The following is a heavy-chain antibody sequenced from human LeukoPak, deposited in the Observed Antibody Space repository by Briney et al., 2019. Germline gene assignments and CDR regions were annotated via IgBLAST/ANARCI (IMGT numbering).Heavy chain of an antibody. CDR1: GYTFTSYG. CDR3: PRVSKYSSSSPFDY. V-gene: IGHV1-18*01. D-gene: IGHD6-6*01. CDR2: ISAYNGNT. Sequence: ASVKVSCKASGYTFTSYGISWVRQAPGQGLEGMGWISAYNGNTNYAQKLQGRVTITTDTSTNTADMETRKLTANHTPGYYSPRVSKYSSSSPFDYWGQGTLVTVSS. J-gene: IGHJ4*02.